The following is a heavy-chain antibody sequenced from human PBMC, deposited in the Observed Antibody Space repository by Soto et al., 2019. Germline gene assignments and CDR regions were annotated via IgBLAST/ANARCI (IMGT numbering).Heavy chain of an antibody. CDR3: ASDYYDSSGYYHYYYGMDV. V-gene: IGHV1-2*02. CDR2: INPNSGGT. J-gene: IGHJ6*02. Sequence: GASVKVSCKASGYTFTGYYMHWVRQAPGQGLEWMGWINPNSGGTNYAQKFQGRVTMTRDTSISTAYMELSRLRSDDTAVYYCASDYYDSSGYYHYYYGMDVWGQGTTVTVS. D-gene: IGHD3-22*01. CDR1: GYTFTGYY.